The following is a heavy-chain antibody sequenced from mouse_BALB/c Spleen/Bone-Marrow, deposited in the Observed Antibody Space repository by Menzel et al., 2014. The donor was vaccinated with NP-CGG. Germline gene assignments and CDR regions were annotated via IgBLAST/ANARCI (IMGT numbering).Heavy chain of an antibody. D-gene: IGHD3-2*01. V-gene: IGHV1-54*01. CDR2: INPGSGGA. J-gene: IGHJ2*01. CDR1: GYAFTNYL. CDR3: AREWTARAVDH. Sequence: QVQLQQSGAELVRPGTSVKVSCKASGYAFTNYLIEWVKQRPVQGLEWIGVINPGSGGANYNAKFKGKATLTADKSSGTAYMQLSSLTSDDSAVYFCAREWTARAVDHWGQGTTLTVSS.